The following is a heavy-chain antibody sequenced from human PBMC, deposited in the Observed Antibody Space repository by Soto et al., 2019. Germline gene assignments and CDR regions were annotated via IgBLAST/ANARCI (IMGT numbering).Heavy chain of an antibody. Sequence: EVQLVESGGGLVQPGGSLRLSCAASGFTFRDFWIHWVLQVPGKGLIWVSRGDNDGSGTSYADSVKGRFTMSRDNAKNTVYLQMNSLRVDDTAVYYCGSVFEHWGQGIMVTVSS. D-gene: IGHD3-10*01. CDR2: GDNDGSGT. V-gene: IGHV3-74*01. J-gene: IGHJ4*02. CDR3: GSVFEH. CDR1: GFTFRDFW.